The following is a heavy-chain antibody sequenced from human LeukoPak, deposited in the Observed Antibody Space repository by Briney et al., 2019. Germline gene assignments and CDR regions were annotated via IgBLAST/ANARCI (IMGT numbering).Heavy chain of an antibody. D-gene: IGHD3-9*01. Sequence: GGSLRLSCAASGFTFSSYGMHCVRQAPGKGLEWVAVISYDGSNKYYADSVKGRFTISRDNSKNTLYLQMNSLRAEDTAVYYCAKDLSYYDILTGYLGPFDYWGQGTLVTVSS. V-gene: IGHV3-30*18. CDR1: GFTFSSYG. J-gene: IGHJ4*02. CDR3: AKDLSYYDILTGYLGPFDY. CDR2: ISYDGSNK.